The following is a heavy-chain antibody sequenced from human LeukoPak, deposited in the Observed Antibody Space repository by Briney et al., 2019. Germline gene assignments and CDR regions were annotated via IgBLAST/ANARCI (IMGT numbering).Heavy chain of an antibody. J-gene: IGHJ4*02. CDR3: ARFTPRLRREKFDY. D-gene: IGHD1-26*01. Sequence: GASVKVSCKTSGYTFTGYYMHWVRQAPGQGLEWMGWINPNSGGTNYAQKLQGGVTMTRDTSTSTAYMELRSLRSDDTAVYYCARFTPRLRREKFDYWGQGTLVTVSS. V-gene: IGHV1-2*02. CDR1: GYTFTGYY. CDR2: INPNSGGT.